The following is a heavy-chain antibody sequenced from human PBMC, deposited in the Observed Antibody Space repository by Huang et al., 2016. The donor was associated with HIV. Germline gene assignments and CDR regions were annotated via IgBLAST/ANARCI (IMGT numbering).Heavy chain of an antibody. CDR2: INHNGKI. J-gene: IGHJ4*02. V-gene: IGHV4-34*02. CDR3: ARGFNYYASDNLGVYYFDS. Sequence: QVQLKQWGAGLLKPSETLSLTCAVYGGAFRGSSWTWIRQFPEQGLEWIGDINHNGKIIYTPYLSARGTISTDTSKNHFSLHLTSVTAADTALYYCARGFNYYASDNLGVYYFDSWGLGTLVTVSP. D-gene: IGHD3-10*01. CDR1: GGAFRGSS.